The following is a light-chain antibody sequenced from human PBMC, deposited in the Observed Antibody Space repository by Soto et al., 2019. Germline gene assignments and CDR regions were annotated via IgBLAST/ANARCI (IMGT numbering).Light chain of an antibody. CDR2: GLS. J-gene: IGKJ1*01. V-gene: IGKV3-15*01. CDR1: QNIHNH. Sequence: DKLMSQSAATLSVSPGERVTLSCRASQNIHNHMSWFLQKPGQTPRLLIYGLSIRAPGVPARFSVSGSGTEFTLTISSLQSEDFAVYFCQQYYDWPTFGQGTKVDIK. CDR3: QQYYDWPT.